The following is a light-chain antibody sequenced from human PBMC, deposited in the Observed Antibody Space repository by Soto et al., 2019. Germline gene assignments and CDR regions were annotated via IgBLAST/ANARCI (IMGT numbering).Light chain of an antibody. V-gene: IGKV3-15*01. CDR3: QQYNNWPRT. CDR2: GAS. Sequence: EIVMTQSPATLSVSPGERATLSCRASQSVSSNLAWYQLKPGQAPRLLIYGASTRATGIPARFSGSGSGTEFTLTIGSLQSEDFEVYYCQQYNNWPRTFGQGTKVEIK. CDR1: QSVSSN. J-gene: IGKJ1*01.